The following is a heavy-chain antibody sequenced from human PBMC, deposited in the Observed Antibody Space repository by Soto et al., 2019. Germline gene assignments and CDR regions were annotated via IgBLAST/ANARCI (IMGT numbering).Heavy chain of an antibody. V-gene: IGHV3-23*01. Sequence: GGSLRLSCAASGFTFSSYAMSWVRQAPGKGLEWVSAISGSGGSTYYADSVKGRFTISRDNSKNTLYLQMNSLRAEDTAVYYCARDRKGRDGYSNFDYWGQGTLVTVSS. CDR2: ISGSGGST. D-gene: IGHD4-4*01. CDR3: ARDRKGRDGYSNFDY. CDR1: GFTFSSYA. J-gene: IGHJ4*02.